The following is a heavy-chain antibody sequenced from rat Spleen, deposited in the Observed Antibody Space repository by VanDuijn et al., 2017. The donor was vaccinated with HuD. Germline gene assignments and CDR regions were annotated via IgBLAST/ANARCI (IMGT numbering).Heavy chain of an antibody. CDR3: ATAGTRVSRFAY. Sequence: EVQLVESGGGLVQSGRSLKFSCVASGFTFSDYAMAWVRQAPKKGLEWVATILYDDTNTHYRDSVKGRFTISRDNTKSTLYLQMDSLRSEDTATYYCATAGTRVSRFAYWGQGTLVTVSS. V-gene: IGHV5-17*01. CDR2: ILYDDTNT. CDR1: GFTFSDYA. J-gene: IGHJ3*01. D-gene: IGHD1-4*01.